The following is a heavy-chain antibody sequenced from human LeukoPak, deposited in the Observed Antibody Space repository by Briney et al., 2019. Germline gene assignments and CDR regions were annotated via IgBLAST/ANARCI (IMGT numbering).Heavy chain of an antibody. CDR2: ITPIFGTA. J-gene: IGHJ4*02. Sequence: ASVKVSCKASGGTFSSYAISWVRQAPGQGLEWMGGITPIFGTANYAQKFQGRVTITADKSTSTAYMELSSLRSEDTAVYYCASRYYYGSGSYSYWGQGTLVTVSS. CDR3: ASRYYYGSGSYSY. D-gene: IGHD3-10*01. V-gene: IGHV1-69*06. CDR1: GGTFSSYA.